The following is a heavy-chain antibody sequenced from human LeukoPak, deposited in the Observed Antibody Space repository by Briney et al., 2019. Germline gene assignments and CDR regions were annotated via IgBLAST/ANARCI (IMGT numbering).Heavy chain of an antibody. J-gene: IGHJ4*02. V-gene: IGHV4-34*01. Sequence: SETLSLTCAVYGGSFSGYYWSWIRQPPGKGLEWIGSIYYSGSTYYNPSLKSRVAISVDTSNNHFSLRLSSVTAADTAVYYCANSANYGGNSGYFDYWGQGTLVTVSS. D-gene: IGHD4-23*01. CDR2: IYYSGST. CDR1: GGSFSGYY. CDR3: ANSANYGGNSGYFDY.